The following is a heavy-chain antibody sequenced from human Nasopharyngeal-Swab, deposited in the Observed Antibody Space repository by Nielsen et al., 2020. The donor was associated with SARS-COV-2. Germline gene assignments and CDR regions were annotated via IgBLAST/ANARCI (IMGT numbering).Heavy chain of an antibody. CDR2: INAGNGNT. Sequence: ASVKVSCKASGYTFTSYAMHWVRQAPGQRLEWMGWINAGNGNTKYSQKFQGRVTITRDTSASTAYMELSSLRSEDTAVYYCARDEYCSGGSCRGWFDPWGKGTLVTVYS. CDR1: GYTFTSYA. J-gene: IGHJ5*02. D-gene: IGHD2-15*01. V-gene: IGHV1-3*01. CDR3: ARDEYCSGGSCRGWFDP.